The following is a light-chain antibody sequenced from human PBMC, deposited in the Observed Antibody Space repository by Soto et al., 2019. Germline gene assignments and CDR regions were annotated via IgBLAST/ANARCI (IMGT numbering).Light chain of an antibody. CDR1: QGSSSY. V-gene: IGKV1-9*01. CDR2: AAS. J-gene: IGKJ2*01. Sequence: DIQLTQSPSFLSASVGDRVTITCRARQGSSSYLAWFQQKPGKAPKLLIAAASTLQSGVPSRFSVSGSGTGFNLTISSLQPEDFATYYCQQLNTYQYTFGQGTKLEIK. CDR3: QQLNTYQYT.